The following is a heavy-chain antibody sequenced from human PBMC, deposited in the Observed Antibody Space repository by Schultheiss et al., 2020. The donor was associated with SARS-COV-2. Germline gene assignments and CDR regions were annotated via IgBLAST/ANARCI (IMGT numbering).Heavy chain of an antibody. J-gene: IGHJ6*02. V-gene: IGHV4-31*03. CDR1: GGSISSYY. Sequence: SQTLSLTCTVSGGSISSYYWSWIRQHPGKGLEWLGYIYYSGRTFYNPSLKTRVTISVDTSKNQFSLKLNSVTAADTAVYYCARTYCTTPRCYTTKGHYVMDVWGQGTTVTVSS. CDR3: ARTYCTTPRCYTTKGHYVMDV. D-gene: IGHD2-2*01. CDR2: IYYSGRT.